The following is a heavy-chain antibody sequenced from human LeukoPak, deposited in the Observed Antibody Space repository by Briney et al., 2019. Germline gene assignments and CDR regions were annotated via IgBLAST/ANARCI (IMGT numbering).Heavy chain of an antibody. CDR2: ISSSGSTI. D-gene: IGHD3-10*01. V-gene: IGHV3-48*03. CDR3: ARVKYGSGSDDY. Sequence: TGGSLRLSCAASGFTFSSHEMNWVRQAPGKGLEWVSYISSSGSTIYYADSVKGRFTISRDNAKNSLYLQMNSLRAEDTAVYYCARVKYGSGSDDYWGQGTLVTVSS. J-gene: IGHJ4*02. CDR1: GFTFSSHE.